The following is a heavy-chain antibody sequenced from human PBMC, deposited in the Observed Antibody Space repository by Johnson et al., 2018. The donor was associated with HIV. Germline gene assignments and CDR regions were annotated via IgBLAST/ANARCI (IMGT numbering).Heavy chain of an antibody. CDR3: ARVSNHAFDI. Sequence: QMLLVESGGGVVQPGGSLRLSCAASGFTFSNYGMHWVRQAPGKGLEWVAFIRYDGTNKHFADSVKGQFTISRDNSKNTLHLQMNRLRAEDTAVYYCARVSNHAFDIWGQGTMVTVSS. CDR2: IRYDGTNK. V-gene: IGHV3-30*02. CDR1: GFTFSNYG. J-gene: IGHJ3*02.